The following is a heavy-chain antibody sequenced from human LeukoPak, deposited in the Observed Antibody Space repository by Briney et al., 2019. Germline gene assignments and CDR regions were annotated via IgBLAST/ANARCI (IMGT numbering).Heavy chain of an antibody. J-gene: IGHJ4*02. CDR1: GYTFTGYY. CDR3: AITYCDFWSGYFPFDY. Sequence: ASVKVSCKASGYTFTGYYMHWVRQAPGQGLEWMGWINPNSGGTNYAQKFQGRVTMTRDTSISTAYMELSRLRSDDTAVYYCAITYCDFWSGYFPFDYWGQGTLVTVSS. CDR2: INPNSGGT. D-gene: IGHD3-3*01. V-gene: IGHV1-2*02.